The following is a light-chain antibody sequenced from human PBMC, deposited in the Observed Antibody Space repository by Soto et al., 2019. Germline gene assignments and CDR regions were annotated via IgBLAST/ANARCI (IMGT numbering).Light chain of an antibody. CDR3: SSYAGSNTVL. J-gene: IGLJ2*01. Sequence: QSALTQPPSASGSPGQSVTISCTGTSSDVGGYNYVSWYQQYPGKAPKLMIYEVSKRPSGVPDRFSGSKSGNTASLTVSGLQAEDEADYYCSSYAGSNTVLFGGGTKFTVL. CDR1: SSDVGGYNY. CDR2: EVS. V-gene: IGLV2-8*01.